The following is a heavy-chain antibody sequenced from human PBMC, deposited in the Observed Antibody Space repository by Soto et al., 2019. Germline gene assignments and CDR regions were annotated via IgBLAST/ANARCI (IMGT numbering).Heavy chain of an antibody. D-gene: IGHD3-9*01. Sequence: QVRLQESGPGLVKPSETLSLTCAVSGGSISSYYWSWIRQPPGRGLEWIGDSYYSGNTNYNPSLKSRVTISVDRSKSQFSLEVKSVTAADTAVYYCASALSYHGVLTGRGWVFYFDYWGQGTLVTVPS. CDR1: GGSISSYY. J-gene: IGHJ4*02. V-gene: IGHV4-59*01. CDR2: SYYSGNT. CDR3: ASALSYHGVLTGRGWVFYFDY.